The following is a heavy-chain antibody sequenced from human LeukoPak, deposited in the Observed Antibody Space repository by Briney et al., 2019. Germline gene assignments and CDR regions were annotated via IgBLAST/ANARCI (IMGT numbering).Heavy chain of an antibody. V-gene: IGHV3-53*01. CDR2: IYSGGST. D-gene: IGHD1-14*01. CDR3: ARSGAGSDY. CDR1: GFTVSSND. Sequence: GGSLRLSCAASGFTVSSNDMSWVRQAPGKGLECISVIYSGGSTDYADSVKGRLTISRDNSKNTLYLQMNSLRAEDTAVYYCARSGAGSDYWGQGTLVTVSS. J-gene: IGHJ4*02.